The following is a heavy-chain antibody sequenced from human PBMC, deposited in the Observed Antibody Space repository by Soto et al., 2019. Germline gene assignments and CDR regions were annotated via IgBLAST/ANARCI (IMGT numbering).Heavy chain of an antibody. J-gene: IGHJ4*02. CDR2: IYWDDDK. CDR1: GFSLSTSGVG. Sequence: QITLKESGPTLVKPTQTLTLTCTFSGFSLSTSGVGVGWIRQPPGKALEWLALIYWDDDKRYSPSLKGRLTITKDTTKHQFGLTIGNKDPVDTATDYGAHRGWAYFGWLLTFDCRGKGALDSVSS. CDR3: AHRGWAYFGWLLTFDC. V-gene: IGHV2-5*02. D-gene: IGHD3-9*01.